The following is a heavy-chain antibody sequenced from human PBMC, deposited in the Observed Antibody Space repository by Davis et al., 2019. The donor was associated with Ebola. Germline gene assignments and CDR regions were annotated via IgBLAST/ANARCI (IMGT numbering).Heavy chain of an antibody. D-gene: IGHD3-16*01. CDR3: ARNKPVFGFWFDP. CDR1: GGSISSYY. CDR2: IYYSGIT. Sequence: GSLRLSCTVSGGSISSYYWSWIRQPPGKGLEWIGYIYYSGITYYNPSLKSRVTISVDTSKKQFSLKLSSVTAADTAVYYCARNKPVFGFWFDPWGQGTLVTVSS. J-gene: IGHJ5*02. V-gene: IGHV4-59*08.